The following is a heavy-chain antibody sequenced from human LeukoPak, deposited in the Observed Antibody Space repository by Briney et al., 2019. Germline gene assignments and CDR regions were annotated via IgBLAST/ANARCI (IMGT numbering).Heavy chain of an antibody. J-gene: IGHJ4*02. CDR3: ARSRYGVGFDY. Sequence: ASVKVSCKASGYTFTSYGISWVRQAPGQGLEWMGGIIPIFGTANYAQKFQGRVTITTDESTSTAYMELSSLRSEDTAVYYCARSRYGVGFDYWGQGTLVTVSS. D-gene: IGHD4-17*01. CDR2: IIPIFGTA. CDR1: GYTFTSYG. V-gene: IGHV1-69*05.